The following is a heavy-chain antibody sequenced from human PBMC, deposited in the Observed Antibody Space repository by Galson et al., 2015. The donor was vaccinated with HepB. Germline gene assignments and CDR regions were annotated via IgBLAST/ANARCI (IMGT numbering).Heavy chain of an antibody. CDR3: VKGGGYSAIRGRGGFDS. J-gene: IGHJ4*03. Sequence: SLRLSCAASGFTFNSYAMHWVRQAPGKGLQWVAVITYDGTNKFYARSVKGRFTISRDNSGNTLFLHMNSLRPEDTALYYCVKGGGYSAIRGRGGFDSWGQGTTVTVSS. CDR2: ITYDGTNK. V-gene: IGHV3-30*04. CDR1: GFTFNSYA. D-gene: IGHD5-12*01.